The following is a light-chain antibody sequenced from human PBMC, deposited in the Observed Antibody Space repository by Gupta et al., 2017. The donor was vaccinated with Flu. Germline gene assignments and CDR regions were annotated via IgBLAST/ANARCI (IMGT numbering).Light chain of an antibody. CDR2: RGN. CDR1: VFNIGDND. Sequence: QSVLTQPPSASGTPGQTVTISCSGGVFNIGDNDVSWYLQLPGTAPKVLIYRGNQRPSGVPDRFSASKSGNSASLTISGLRPDDESDYYCAAWDNNLNGYVFGTGTKVTVL. V-gene: IGLV1-47*01. J-gene: IGLJ1*01. CDR3: AAWDNNLNGYV.